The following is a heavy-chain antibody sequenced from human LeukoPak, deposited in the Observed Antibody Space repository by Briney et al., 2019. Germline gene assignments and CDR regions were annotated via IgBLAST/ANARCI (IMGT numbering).Heavy chain of an antibody. J-gene: IGHJ4*02. V-gene: IGHV3-23*01. CDR1: GFTFSSYA. CDR3: AKDLDCSSTSCYPDY. CDR2: ISASGGST. Sequence: PGGSLRLSCAASGFTFSSYAMSWVRQTPGKGLEWVSAISASGGSTYYADSVKGRFTISRDNSKNTLCLQMNSLRAEDTAVYYCAKDLDCSSTSCYPDYWGQGTLVTVSS. D-gene: IGHD2-2*01.